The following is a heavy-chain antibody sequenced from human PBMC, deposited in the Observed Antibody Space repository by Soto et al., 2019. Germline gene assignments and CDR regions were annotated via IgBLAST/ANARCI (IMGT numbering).Heavy chain of an antibody. CDR2: INHSGST. CDR1: GGSFSGYY. CDR3: ARGPRGSIFGVVIMVNWFDP. V-gene: IGHV4-34*01. J-gene: IGHJ5*02. Sequence: SETLSLTXAVYGGSFSGYYWSRIRQPPGKGLEWIGEINHSGSTNYNPSLKSRVTISVGTSKNQFSLKLSSVTAADTAVYYCARGPRGSIFGVVIMVNWFDPWGQGTLVTVSS. D-gene: IGHD3-3*01.